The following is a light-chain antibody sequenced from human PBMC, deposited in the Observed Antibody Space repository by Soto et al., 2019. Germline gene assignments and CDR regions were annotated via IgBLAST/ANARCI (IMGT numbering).Light chain of an antibody. CDR2: EGI. V-gene: IGLV2-23*01. J-gene: IGLJ3*02. CDR1: SSNIGGTNY. Sequence: QSVLTQPPSASGTPGQKVFISCSGSSSNIGGTNYAYWYQQLPGAAPKLMIYEGIKRPSGVSNRFSGSKSGNTASLTISGLQAEDEANYYCCSYAGSSTWVFGGGTKVTVL. CDR3: CSYAGSSTWV.